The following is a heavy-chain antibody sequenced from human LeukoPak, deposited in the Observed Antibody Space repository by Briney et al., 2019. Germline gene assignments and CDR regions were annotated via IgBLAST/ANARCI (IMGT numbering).Heavy chain of an antibody. J-gene: IGHJ5*02. V-gene: IGHV1-8*03. CDR1: GYTFTSYD. Sequence: GASVKVSCKASGYTFTSYDINWVRQATGQGLEWMGWMNPNSGNTGYAQKLQGRVTITRNTSISTAYMELSSLRSEDTAVYYCARGLMVRGAYWFDPWGQGTLVTVSS. CDR2: MNPNSGNT. D-gene: IGHD3-10*01. CDR3: ARGLMVRGAYWFDP.